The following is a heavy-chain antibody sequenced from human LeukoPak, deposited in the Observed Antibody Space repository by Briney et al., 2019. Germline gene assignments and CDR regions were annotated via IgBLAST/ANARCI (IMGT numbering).Heavy chain of an antibody. Sequence: PGGSLRLSCAASGFTFSSYAMSWVRQAPGKGLEWVSAISGSGGSTYYADSVKGRFTISRDNSKNTLYLQMNSLRAEDTAVYYCAKLWIQLWPQGYYFDYWGQGTLVTVPS. J-gene: IGHJ4*02. CDR1: GFTFSSYA. D-gene: IGHD5-18*01. CDR2: ISGSGGST. V-gene: IGHV3-23*01. CDR3: AKLWIQLWPQGYYFDY.